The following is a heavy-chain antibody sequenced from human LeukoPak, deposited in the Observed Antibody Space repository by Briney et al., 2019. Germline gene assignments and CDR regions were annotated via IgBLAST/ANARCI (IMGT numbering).Heavy chain of an antibody. CDR1: GGSISGYY. CDR3: ARQAYCSSTRCNPFDH. V-gene: IGHV4-59*08. D-gene: IGHD2-2*01. J-gene: IGHJ4*02. CDR2: TYSSGST. Sequence: PSETLSLTCTVSGGSISGYYWSWIRQPPGKGLEWIEYTYSSGSTNYNPSLKSRVTMSLDTSENHFSLRLSSVTAADTAIYYCARQAYCSSTRCNPFDHWGQGALVTVSS.